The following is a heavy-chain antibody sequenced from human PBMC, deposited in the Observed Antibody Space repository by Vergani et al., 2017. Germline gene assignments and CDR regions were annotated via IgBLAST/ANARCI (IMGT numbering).Heavy chain of an antibody. J-gene: IGHJ3*02. CDR3: AKEGYGDYFVHAFDI. CDR1: GFTFNQYG. CDR2: TWYDGNNK. D-gene: IGHD4-17*01. V-gene: IGHV3-33*06. Sequence: QVQLVESGGGVVQPGRSLRLSCAASGFTFNQYGMHWVRQAPGKGLEWVAVTWYDGNNKQYADSVKGRFTISRDNSKNTLYLQMNSLRAEDTAVYYCAKEGYGDYFVHAFDIWGQGTMVTVSS.